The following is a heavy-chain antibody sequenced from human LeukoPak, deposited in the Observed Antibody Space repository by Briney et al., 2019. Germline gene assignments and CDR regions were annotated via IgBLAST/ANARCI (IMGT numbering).Heavy chain of an antibody. CDR3: ARGAYYYED. Sequence: GGSPRLSCAASGFTFSSHSMNWVPQAPGKGLEWVSYISSSSSTIYYADSVKGRFTISRDNAKNSLYLQMNSLRAEDTAVYYCARGAYYYEDWGQGTLVTVSS. CDR2: ISSSSSTI. V-gene: IGHV3-48*01. CDR1: GFTFSSHS. D-gene: IGHD3-22*01. J-gene: IGHJ4*02.